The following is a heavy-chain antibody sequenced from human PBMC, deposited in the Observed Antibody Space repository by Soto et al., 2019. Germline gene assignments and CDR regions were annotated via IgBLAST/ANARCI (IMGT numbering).Heavy chain of an antibody. Sequence: PGESLKISCKGSAYRFNSYWISWVRQKPGKGLEWMGRIDPTDSYTNYSPSFQGHVTISVDRSNSTAYLQWTSLKASDTAIYYCARCSGGTGTYFYRGMDVWGQGTTVTVSS. J-gene: IGHJ6*02. V-gene: IGHV5-10-1*01. D-gene: IGHD2-15*01. CDR2: IDPTDSYT. CDR3: ARCSGGTGTYFYRGMDV. CDR1: AYRFNSYW.